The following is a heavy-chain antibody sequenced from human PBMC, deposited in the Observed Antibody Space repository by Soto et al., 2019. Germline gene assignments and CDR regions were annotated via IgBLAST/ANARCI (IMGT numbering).Heavy chain of an antibody. Sequence: KTSETLSLTCAVYGGSFSGYYWSWIRQPPGKGLEWIGEINHSGSTNYNPSLKSRVTISVDTSKNQFSLKLSSVTAADTAVYYCARGYKSLIAAATYYFDYWGQGTLVTVSS. CDR3: ARGYKSLIAAATYYFDY. V-gene: IGHV4-34*01. CDR1: GGSFSGYY. CDR2: INHSGST. D-gene: IGHD6-13*01. J-gene: IGHJ4*02.